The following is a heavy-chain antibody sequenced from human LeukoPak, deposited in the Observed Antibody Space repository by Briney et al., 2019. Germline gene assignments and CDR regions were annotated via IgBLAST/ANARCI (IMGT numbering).Heavy chain of an antibody. D-gene: IGHD3-10*01. CDR2: IRYDGSNK. CDR1: GFTFSSYG. Sequence: GGSLRLSCAASGFTFSSYGMHWFRQAPAKGLEWVAFIRYDGSNKYYADSVKGRFTISRDNSKNTLYLQMNSLRAEDTAVYYCAKDFFGSHNEHDAFDIWGQGTMVTVSS. CDR3: AKDFFGSHNEHDAFDI. V-gene: IGHV3-30*02. J-gene: IGHJ3*02.